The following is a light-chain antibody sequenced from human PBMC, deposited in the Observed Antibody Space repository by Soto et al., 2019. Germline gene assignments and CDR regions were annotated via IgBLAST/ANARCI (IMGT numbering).Light chain of an antibody. CDR1: QSVNSIY. CDR2: EAS. V-gene: IGKV3-11*01. CDR3: KHRSNWPG. J-gene: IGKJ5*01. Sequence: EIVLPQSPGTLSLSPGERFTLSCRASQSVNSIYLAWYQQKPGQAPRLLIYEASKRATGIPARFSGSGSGTDFTLTISSLEPEDFAVYYCKHRSNWPGVGQGTRLGIK.